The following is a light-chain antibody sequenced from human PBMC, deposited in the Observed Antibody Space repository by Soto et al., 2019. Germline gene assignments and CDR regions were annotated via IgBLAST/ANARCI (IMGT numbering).Light chain of an antibody. CDR1: QSVGRDF. V-gene: IGKV3-20*01. Sequence: EIVLTQSPGTLSLSPGERATLSCRASQSVGRDFLAWYQHKPGQAPRLLIHRASSRATGIPDRFSGSGSGTYFILTISRLEPEDFAFYYCQQYASSPLTFGGGTKVEIK. J-gene: IGKJ4*01. CDR3: QQYASSPLT. CDR2: RAS.